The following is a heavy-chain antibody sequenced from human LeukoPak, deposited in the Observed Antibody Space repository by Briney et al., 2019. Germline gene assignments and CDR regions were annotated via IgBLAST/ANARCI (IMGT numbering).Heavy chain of an antibody. CDR3: ARLWGDVTIFDY. V-gene: IGHV3-7*01. D-gene: IGHD3-10*01. J-gene: IGHJ4*02. Sequence: GGSLRLSCAASGFTFSAFWMSWVRQAPGKGLEWVANIKQDGSVKHYVDSVKGRFTVSRDNAKNSLHLQTNSLSAEDTAVYYCARLWGDVTIFDYWGQGTLVTVSS. CDR1: GFTFSAFW. CDR2: IKQDGSVK.